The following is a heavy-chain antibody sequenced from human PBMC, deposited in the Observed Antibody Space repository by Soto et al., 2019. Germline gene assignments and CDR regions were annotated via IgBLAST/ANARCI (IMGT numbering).Heavy chain of an antibody. CDR1: GGSFSGYY. CDR2: INHSGST. CDR3: ARVIAVAGVYYYGMDV. J-gene: IGHJ6*02. V-gene: IGHV4-34*01. Sequence: SHALSLTCAVYGGSFSGYYWSWIRQPPGKGLEWIGEINHSGSTNYNPSLKSRVTISVDTSKNQFSLKLSSVTAADTAVYYCARVIAVAGVYYYGMDVWGQGTTVTV. D-gene: IGHD6-19*01.